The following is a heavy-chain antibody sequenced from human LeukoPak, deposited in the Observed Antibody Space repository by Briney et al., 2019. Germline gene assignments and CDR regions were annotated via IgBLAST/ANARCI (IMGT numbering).Heavy chain of an antibody. V-gene: IGHV4-39*07. J-gene: IGHJ5*02. CDR1: GGSISSRSYY. Sequence: PSETLSLTCTVSGGSISSRSYYWAWIRQPPGKGLEWIGYIYHSGTTYYNPSLKSRVTISIDRSKNQFSLKLSSVTAADTAVYYCARARDTTSGSNWFDPWGQGTLVTVSS. CDR2: IYHSGTT. D-gene: IGHD1-26*01. CDR3: ARARDTTSGSNWFDP.